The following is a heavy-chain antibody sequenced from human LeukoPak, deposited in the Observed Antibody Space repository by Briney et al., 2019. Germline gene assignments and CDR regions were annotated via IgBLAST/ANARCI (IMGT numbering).Heavy chain of an antibody. CDR1: GGSISSYY. V-gene: IGHV4-59*01. CDR3: AREVAQYYDSSSYYWRYFDY. D-gene: IGHD3-22*01. CDR2: IYYSGST. Sequence: SETLSLTCTVSGGSISSYYWSWIRQPPGQGLEWIGYIYYSGSTNYNPSLKSRVTISVDTSKNQFSLKLSSVTAADTAVYYCAREVAQYYDSSSYYWRYFDYWGQGTLVTVSS. J-gene: IGHJ4*02.